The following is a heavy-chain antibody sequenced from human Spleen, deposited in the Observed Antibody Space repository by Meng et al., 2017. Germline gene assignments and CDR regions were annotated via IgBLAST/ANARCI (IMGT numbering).Heavy chain of an antibody. CDR1: GGTFSSYT. CDR3: ARDSAVAGTARRAFDI. D-gene: IGHD6-19*01. V-gene: IGHV1-69*04. Sequence: SVKVSCKASGGTFSSYTISWVRQAPGQGLEWMGRIIPILGIANYAQKFQGRVTITADESTSTAYMELSSLRSEDTAVYYCARDSAVAGTARRAFDIWGQGTMVTVSS. J-gene: IGHJ3*02. CDR2: IIPILGIA.